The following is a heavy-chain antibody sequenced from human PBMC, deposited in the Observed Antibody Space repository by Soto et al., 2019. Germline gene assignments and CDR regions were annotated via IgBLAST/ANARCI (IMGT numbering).Heavy chain of an antibody. V-gene: IGHV1-69*13. Sequence: SVKVCCKASGVTFSSYAISWVRQAPGQGLEWMGGVIPIFGTANYAQKFQGRVTITADESTSTAYMELSSLRSEDTAVYYCARDRSLVEVATVLPLYVWGQGTTVTVSS. D-gene: IGHD5-12*01. J-gene: IGHJ6*02. CDR2: VIPIFGTA. CDR3: ARDRSLVEVATVLPLYV. CDR1: GVTFSSYA.